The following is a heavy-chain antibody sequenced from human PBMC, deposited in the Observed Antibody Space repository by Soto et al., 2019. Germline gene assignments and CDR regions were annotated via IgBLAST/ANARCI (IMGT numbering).Heavy chain of an antibody. J-gene: IGHJ4*02. CDR3: ARGARGVFVNDY. V-gene: IGHV3-74*01. Sequence: EVQLVESGGGLVQPGGSLRLSCAASGFTFSNDWMHWVRQAAGKGLVWVSRINMDGSSTNYADSVKGRFTISRDNAKNTLYLQMNSLRVDDTAIYFCARGARGVFVNDYWGQGDLVTVSS. D-gene: IGHD2-8*02. CDR1: GFTFSNDW. CDR2: INMDGSST.